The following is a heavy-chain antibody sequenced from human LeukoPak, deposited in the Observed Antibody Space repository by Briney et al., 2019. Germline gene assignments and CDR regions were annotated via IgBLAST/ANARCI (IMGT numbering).Heavy chain of an antibody. D-gene: IGHD2-2*01. CDR2: IIPIFGTA. V-gene: IGHV1-69*13. CDR1: GGTFSSYA. CDR3: ARGPASFDY. Sequence: EASVKVSCKASGGTFSSYAISWVRQAPGQGLEWMGGIIPIFGTANYAQKFQGRVTITADESTSTAYMELSRLRSDDTAVYYCARGPASFDYWGQGTLVTVSS. J-gene: IGHJ4*02.